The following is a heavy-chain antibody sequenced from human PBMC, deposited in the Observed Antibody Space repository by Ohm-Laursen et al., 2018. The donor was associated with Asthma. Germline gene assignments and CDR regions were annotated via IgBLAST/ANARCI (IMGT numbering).Heavy chain of an antibody. CDR3: ARDVMEWYLPAFDF. CDR1: GDTFSIFRNSW. Sequence: GSLRLSCAASGDTFSIFRNSWMAWVRQAPGKGLEWLAKIQPGGGAEVYVDSVKGRFTISRDNAKTTLYLQMNSLRPDDTAVYYCARDVMEWYLPAFDFWGQGTLVTVSS. CDR2: IQPGGGAE. D-gene: IGHD3-3*01. J-gene: IGHJ4*02. V-gene: IGHV3-7*01.